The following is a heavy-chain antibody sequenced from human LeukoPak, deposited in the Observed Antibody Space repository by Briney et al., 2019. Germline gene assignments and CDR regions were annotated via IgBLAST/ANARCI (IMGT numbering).Heavy chain of an antibody. V-gene: IGHV3-48*03. CDR1: GFTFSSYE. J-gene: IGHJ4*02. D-gene: IGHD6-13*01. CDR3: ARDVSYNSLDY. CDR2: ISNSGTTI. Sequence: GGSLRLSCAASGFTFSSYEMNWVRQAPGKGLEWLSYISNSGTTIYYADSVKGRFTISRDSSKNTLYLEMNSLRAEDTAVYYCARDVSYNSLDYWGQGTLVTVSS.